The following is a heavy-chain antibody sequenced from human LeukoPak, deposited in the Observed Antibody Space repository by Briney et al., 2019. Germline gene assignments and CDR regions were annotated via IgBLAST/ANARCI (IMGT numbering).Heavy chain of an antibody. CDR1: GGSFSGYY. V-gene: IGHV4-34*01. D-gene: IGHD6-6*01. Sequence: PSETLSLTCAVYGGSFSGYYWSWIRQPPGKGLEWIGEINHSGSTNYNPSLKSRVTISVDTSKNQFSLKLSSVTAADTAVYYCARGRDTRAARRFRGWFDPWGQGTLVTVSS. CDR2: INHSGST. J-gene: IGHJ5*02. CDR3: ARGRDTRAARRFRGWFDP.